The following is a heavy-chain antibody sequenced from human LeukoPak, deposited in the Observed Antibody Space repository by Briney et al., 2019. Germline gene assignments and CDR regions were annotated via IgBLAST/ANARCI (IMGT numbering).Heavy chain of an antibody. J-gene: IGHJ4*02. Sequence: PGGSLRLSCAASGFPFSSYWMSWVRQAPGKGLEWVANIKQDGSEKYYVDSVKGRFTISRDNAKNSLYLQMNSLRAEDTAVYYCARDLYYYDSSGFDYWGQGTLVTVSS. V-gene: IGHV3-7*01. CDR1: GFPFSSYW. CDR2: IKQDGSEK. D-gene: IGHD3-22*01. CDR3: ARDLYYYDSSGFDY.